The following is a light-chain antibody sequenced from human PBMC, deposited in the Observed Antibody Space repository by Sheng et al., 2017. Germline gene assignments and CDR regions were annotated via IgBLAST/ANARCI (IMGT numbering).Light chain of an antibody. V-gene: IGKV1-33*01. CDR3: QHYDSLSLT. J-gene: IGKJ4*01. Sequence: DIQMTQSPSSLSASVGDRVTITCQASQDISNYLNWYQQKPGRAPELLIYDASNLKTGVPSRFSGSGSGTDFTFTISSLQPEDVATYYCQHYDSLSLTFGGGTE. CDR2: DAS. CDR1: QDISNY.